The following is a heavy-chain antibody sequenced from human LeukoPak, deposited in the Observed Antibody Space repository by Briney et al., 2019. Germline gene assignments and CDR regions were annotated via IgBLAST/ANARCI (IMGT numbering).Heavy chain of an antibody. D-gene: IGHD6-19*01. CDR3: AIIAVAGTTAPAPPNFDY. J-gene: IGHJ4*02. V-gene: IGHV1-18*01. Sequence: ASVKVSCKASGGTFSSYAISWVRQAPGQGLEWMGWISAYNGNTNYAQKLQGRVTMTTDTSTSTAYMELRSLRSDDTAVYYCAIIAVAGTTAPAPPNFDYWGQGTLVTVSS. CDR2: ISAYNGNT. CDR1: GGTFSSYA.